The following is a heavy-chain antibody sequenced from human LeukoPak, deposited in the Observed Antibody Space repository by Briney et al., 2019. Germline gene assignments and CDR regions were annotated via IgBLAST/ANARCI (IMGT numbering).Heavy chain of an antibody. CDR3: ARDRVLGSGSSDY. D-gene: IGHD3-10*01. CDR1: GFTFSNYW. CDR2: MRGGGGDT. J-gene: IGHJ4*02. V-gene: IGHV3-74*01. Sequence: PGGSLRLFCTVSGFTFSNYWMHWVRQAPGKGLVWVSRMRGGGGDTNYADSVKGRFTVSRDNAKNTLYLQMNSLTTEDTAVYFCARDRVLGSGSSDYWGQGTLVTVSS.